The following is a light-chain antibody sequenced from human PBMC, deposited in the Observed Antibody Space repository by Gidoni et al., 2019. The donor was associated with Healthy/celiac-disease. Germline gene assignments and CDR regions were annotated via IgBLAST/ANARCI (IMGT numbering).Light chain of an antibody. Sequence: EIVLTQSPAPLSLSLGERATLSCRVSQSVSSYLAWYQQKPGQAPRLLIYDASNRATGIPARFSGSGSGTDFTLTISSLEPEDFAVYYCKQRPGTFGHGTRVDIK. V-gene: IGKV3-11*01. CDR2: DAS. CDR1: QSVSSY. CDR3: KQRPGT. J-gene: IGKJ3*01.